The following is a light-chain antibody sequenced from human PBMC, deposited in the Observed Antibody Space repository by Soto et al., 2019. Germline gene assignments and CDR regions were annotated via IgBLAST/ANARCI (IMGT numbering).Light chain of an antibody. V-gene: IGKV3D-20*02. J-gene: IGKJ5*01. CDR2: GAS. Sequence: VFMQSPRNLVLFPGGGAHLFWRGSQSVSRSYLAWYQQKPGQAPRLPIYGASSRATGIPDRFSGSGSGTDFTLTISSLEPEDFAVYYCQQRQYWPPITFGQGTRLEIK. CDR1: QSVSRSY. CDR3: QQRQYWPPIT.